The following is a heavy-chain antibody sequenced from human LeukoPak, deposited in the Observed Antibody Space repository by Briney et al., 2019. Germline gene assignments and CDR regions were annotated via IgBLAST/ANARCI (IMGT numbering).Heavy chain of an antibody. CDR1: GYTFTSYG. D-gene: IGHD6-19*01. CDR2: ISAYNGNT. V-gene: IGHV1-18*01. CDR3: TRVPVSGWYLELQY. J-gene: IGHJ4*02. Sequence: ASVKVSCKASGYTFTSYGISWVRQAPGQGLEWMGWISAYNGNTNYAQKLQGRVTMTTDTSTSTAYMELRSLRSDDTAVYYCTRVPVSGWYLELQYWGQGTLVTVSS.